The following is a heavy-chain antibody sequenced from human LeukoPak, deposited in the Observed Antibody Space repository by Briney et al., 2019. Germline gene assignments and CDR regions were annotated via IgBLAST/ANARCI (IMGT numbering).Heavy chain of an antibody. CDR2: ISAYNGNT. Sequence: ASVKVSCKASGGTFSTYAVSWVRQAPGQGLEWMGWISAYNGNTNYAQKLQGRVTMTTDTSTSTAYMELRSLRSDDTAVYYCARGGSGTPLGYWGQGTLVTVSS. CDR1: GGTFSTYA. CDR3: ARGGSGTPLGY. J-gene: IGHJ4*02. D-gene: IGHD1-7*01. V-gene: IGHV1-18*01.